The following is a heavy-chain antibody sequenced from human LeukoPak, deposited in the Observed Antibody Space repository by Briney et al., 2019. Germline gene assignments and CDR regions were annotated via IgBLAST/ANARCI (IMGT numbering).Heavy chain of an antibody. D-gene: IGHD3-10*01. J-gene: IGHJ4*02. V-gene: IGHV3-23*01. Sequence: GGSLRLSCAASGFMFTDHALSWVRQAPGKGLEWVSSISGSGTTTYYAESVRGRFTISRDNSKNTVYLQMDSLRADDTALYYCARVLTLWFGALDYWGQGRMVSV. CDR3: ARVLTLWFGALDY. CDR1: GFMFTDHA. CDR2: ISGSGTTT.